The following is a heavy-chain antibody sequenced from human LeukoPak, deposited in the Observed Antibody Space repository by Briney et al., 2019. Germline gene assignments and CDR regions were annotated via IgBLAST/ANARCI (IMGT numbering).Heavy chain of an antibody. CDR2: ISSSSSYI. Sequence: GRSLRLSCAASGFTFSSYSMNWVRQAPGKGLEWVSSISSSSSYIYYADSVKGRFTISRDNAKNSLYLQMNSLRAEDTAVYYCARGEWTRGYGGNIDYWGRGTLVTVSS. V-gene: IGHV3-21*01. CDR3: ARGEWTRGYGGNIDY. CDR1: GFTFSSYS. J-gene: IGHJ4*02. D-gene: IGHD4-23*01.